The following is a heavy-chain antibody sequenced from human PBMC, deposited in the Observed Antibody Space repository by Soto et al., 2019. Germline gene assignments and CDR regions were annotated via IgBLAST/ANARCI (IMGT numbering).Heavy chain of an antibody. CDR1: GAFFSESY. CDR3: VIIRYQLASSVLWLDP. CDR2: INHVGGT. Sequence: PSGTLCLTCAAYGAFFSESYWTWFRQAPGKGLEWVGVINHVGGTNHKPSLKSRVTMSENTTQNQLSLRLISVNTAETAMKFFVIIRYQLASSVLWLDPWGQGTLVTVSS. V-gene: IGHV4-34*01. D-gene: IGHD3-16*01. J-gene: IGHJ5*02.